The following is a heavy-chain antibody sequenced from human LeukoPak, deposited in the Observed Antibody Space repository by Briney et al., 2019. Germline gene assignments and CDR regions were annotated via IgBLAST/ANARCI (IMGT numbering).Heavy chain of an antibody. Sequence: SETLSLTCTVSGGSISSSGYYWGWIRQPPGKGLEWIGEINHSGSTNYNPSLKSRVTISVDTSKNQFSLKLSSVTAADTAVYYCARGPGSYDFWTDNWFDPWGQGTLVTVSS. CDR1: GGSISSSGYY. CDR2: INHSGST. V-gene: IGHV4-39*07. CDR3: ARGPGSYDFWTDNWFDP. D-gene: IGHD3-3*01. J-gene: IGHJ5*02.